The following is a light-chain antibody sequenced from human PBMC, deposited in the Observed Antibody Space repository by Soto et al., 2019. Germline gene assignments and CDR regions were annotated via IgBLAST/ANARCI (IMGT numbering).Light chain of an antibody. CDR1: SSDIGGYKY. CDR3: SSSTSTSTWV. Sequence: QSALTQPASVSGSPGQSITISCTGTSSDIGGYKYVSWYQQQPGKAPKLMIFEVSNRPSGVSNRFSGSKSGNTASLTISGLQAEDEADYYCSSSTSTSTWVFGGGTKLTVL. J-gene: IGLJ3*02. CDR2: EVS. V-gene: IGLV2-14*01.